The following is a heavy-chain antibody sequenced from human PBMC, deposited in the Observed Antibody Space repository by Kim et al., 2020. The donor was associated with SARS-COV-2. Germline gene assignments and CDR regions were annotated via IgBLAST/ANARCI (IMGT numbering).Heavy chain of an antibody. Sequence: NDYNPSRRGRLTISIDTSKNQFSLSLRSVTAADTAIYYCARDGESGMESWGRGATVTVSS. J-gene: IGHJ6*02. D-gene: IGHD3-3*01. CDR2: N. V-gene: IGHV4-31*02. CDR3: ARDGESGMES.